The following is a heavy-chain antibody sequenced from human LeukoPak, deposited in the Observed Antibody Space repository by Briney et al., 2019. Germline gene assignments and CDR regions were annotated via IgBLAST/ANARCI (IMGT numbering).Heavy chain of an antibody. CDR2: IIPIFGTA. CDR3: ARDGVGYSGYDFWY. J-gene: IGHJ4*02. CDR1: GGTFSSYA. D-gene: IGHD5-12*01. Sequence: ASVEVSCKASGGTFSSYAISWVRQAPGQGLEWMGGIIPIFGTANYAQKFQGRVTITADESTSTAYMELSSLRSEDTAVYYCARDGVGYSGYDFWYWGQGTLVTVSS. V-gene: IGHV1-69*13.